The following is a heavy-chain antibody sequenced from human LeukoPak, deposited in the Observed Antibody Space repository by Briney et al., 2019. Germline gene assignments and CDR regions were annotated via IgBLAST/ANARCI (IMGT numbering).Heavy chain of an antibody. V-gene: IGHV3-23*01. J-gene: IGHJ4*02. D-gene: IGHD2-15*01. CDR1: GFTFSNFA. CDR2: ISGNSGGST. CDR3: AKDLLPYCSGGSCSSFDY. Sequence: PGGSLRLSCAASGFTFSNFAMSWVRQAPGKGLEWVSGISGNSGGSTYYADSVKGRLTISRDNSKNTLDLQMNSLRAEDTAVYYCAKDLLPYCSGGSCSSFDYWGQGTLVTVSS.